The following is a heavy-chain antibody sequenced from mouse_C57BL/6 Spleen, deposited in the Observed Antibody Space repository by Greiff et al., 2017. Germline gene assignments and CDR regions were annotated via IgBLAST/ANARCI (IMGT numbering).Heavy chain of an antibody. D-gene: IGHD2-4*01. J-gene: IGHJ1*03. CDR1: GYTFTDYN. CDR3: ARENYYDYDVGYFDV. CDR2: INPNNGGT. V-gene: IGHV1-18*01. Sequence: EVQLQQSGPELVKPGASVKIPCKASGYTFTDYNMDWVKQSHGKSLEWIGDINPNNGGTIYNQKFKGKATLTVDKSSSTAYMELRSLTSEDTAVYYCARENYYDYDVGYFDVWGTGTTVTVSS.